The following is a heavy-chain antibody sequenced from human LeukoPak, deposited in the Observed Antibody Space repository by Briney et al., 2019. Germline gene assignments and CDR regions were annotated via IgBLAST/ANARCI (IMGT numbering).Heavy chain of an antibody. CDR1: GYSFTGYY. CDR2: INPSGGST. V-gene: IGHV1-46*01. CDR3: ARAISFVGTNWFDP. Sequence: ASVKVSCKTSGYSFTGYYLHWVRQAPGQGLEWMGIINPSGGSTSYAQKFQGRVTMTRDMSTSTVYMELNSLRSEDTAVYYCARAISFVGTNWFDPWGQGTLVTVSS. D-gene: IGHD3-16*01. J-gene: IGHJ5*02.